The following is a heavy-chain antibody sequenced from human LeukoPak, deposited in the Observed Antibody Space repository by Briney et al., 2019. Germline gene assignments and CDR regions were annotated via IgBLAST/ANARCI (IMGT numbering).Heavy chain of an antibody. CDR1: GFTFSSYA. V-gene: IGHV3-23*01. D-gene: IGHD5-24*01. Sequence: PGGSLRLSYAASGFTFSSYAMSWVRQAPGKGLEWVSAISGGGGSTFYADSVKGRFTISRDNSKNTLYLQMNSLRAEDTAVYYCAKEGRDGYRVTLDYWGQGTLVTVSS. CDR3: AKEGRDGYRVTLDY. CDR2: ISGGGGST. J-gene: IGHJ4*02.